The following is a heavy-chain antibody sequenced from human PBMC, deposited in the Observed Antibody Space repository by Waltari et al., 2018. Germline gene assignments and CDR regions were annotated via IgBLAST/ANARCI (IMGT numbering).Heavy chain of an antibody. CDR1: GDSISSSGFY. V-gene: IGHV4-39*01. Sequence: QPQLQESGPGLVKPSETLSLTCNVSGDSISSSGFYWVWIRQSPGKGLEWIGSIYYDGSTYYRPSLRSRVPISADTSKNQFSLKLTSVTAADTAVYYCAAENPTRSYDLDAWGQGILVTASS. CDR3: AAENPTRSYDLDA. CDR2: IYYDGST. D-gene: IGHD3-16*01. J-gene: IGHJ5*02.